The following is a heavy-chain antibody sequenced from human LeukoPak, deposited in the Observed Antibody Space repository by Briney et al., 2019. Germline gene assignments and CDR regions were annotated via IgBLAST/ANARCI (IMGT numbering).Heavy chain of an antibody. CDR1: GGSISSYY. D-gene: IGHD1-7*01. V-gene: IGHV4-4*07. J-gene: IGHJ6*03. CDR2: IYTSGIP. Sequence: SETLSLTCTVSGGSISSYYWSWIRQPPGKGREWIGRIYTSGIPNYSPSLESRVTMSLDTSQNQFSLKLSSVTAADTAVYYCARDPPLDWNYFGSGARDYYMDVWGKGTTVTVSS. CDR3: ARDPPLDWNYFGSGARDYYMDV.